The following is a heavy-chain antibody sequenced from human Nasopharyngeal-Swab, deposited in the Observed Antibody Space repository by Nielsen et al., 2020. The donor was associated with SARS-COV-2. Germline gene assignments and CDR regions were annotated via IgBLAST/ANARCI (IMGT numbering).Heavy chain of an antibody. CDR3: ARERGGGYGDY. CDR2: ITSGNAV. CDR1: GFTFSPYT. D-gene: IGHD5-12*01. Sequence: GGSLRLSCATSGFTFSPYTMTWVRQAPGKGLQWISYITSGNAVQYADSVRGRFTISRDNAKNSLYLQMNSLTAEGTAVYYCARERGGGYGDYWGQGTLVTVSS. V-gene: IGHV3-48*04. J-gene: IGHJ4*02.